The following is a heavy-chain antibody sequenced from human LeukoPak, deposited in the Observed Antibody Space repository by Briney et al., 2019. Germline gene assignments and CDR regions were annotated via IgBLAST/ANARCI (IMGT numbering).Heavy chain of an antibody. D-gene: IGHD4-23*01. V-gene: IGHV4-39*01. Sequence: SETLSLTCTVSGGSISSSSYYWGWIRQPPGKGLEWIGSIYYTGSTYYNPSLKSRVTISVDTSKNQFSLKLSSVTAADTAVYYCARLHYGGNYGYYYYYVDVWGKGTTVTISS. CDR2: IYYTGST. J-gene: IGHJ6*03. CDR1: GGSISSSSYY. CDR3: ARLHYGGNYGYYYYYVDV.